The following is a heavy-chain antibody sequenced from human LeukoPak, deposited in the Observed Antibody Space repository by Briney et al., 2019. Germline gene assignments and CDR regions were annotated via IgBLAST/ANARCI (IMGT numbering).Heavy chain of an antibody. J-gene: IGHJ6*02. CDR1: GGSFSCYY. V-gene: IGHV4-34*01. D-gene: IGHD5-18*01. Sequence: PSETLSLTCAVYGGSFSCYYWSWIRQPPGKGLEGIGESNYTASTHYNPSLKSRAAISLDTSKNQFSLKMSSVTAADTAVYYCARTGYSYGNMYYYYGMDVWGQGTTVTVSS. CDR3: ARTGYSYGNMYYYYGMDV. CDR2: SNYTAST.